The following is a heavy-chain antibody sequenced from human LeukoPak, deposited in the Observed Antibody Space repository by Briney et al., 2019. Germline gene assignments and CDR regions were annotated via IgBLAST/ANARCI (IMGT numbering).Heavy chain of an antibody. CDR3: VRATDGRGWSTPSPRLDY. CDR1: GDIFTDYY. Sequence: GASVKVSCKVSGDIFTDYYMHWVRQAPGQGLEWLGWINPSSGATKYAQKFQGRVTITRDTSISTLYMEVTGLRYDDTAVYYCVRATDGRGWSTPSPRLDYWGQGTLVTVSS. V-gene: IGHV1-2*02. J-gene: IGHJ4*02. CDR2: INPSSGAT. D-gene: IGHD6-19*01.